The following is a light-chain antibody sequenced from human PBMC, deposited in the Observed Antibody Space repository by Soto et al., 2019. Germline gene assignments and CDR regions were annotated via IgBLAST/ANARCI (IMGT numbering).Light chain of an antibody. CDR1: QIVSGY. V-gene: IGKV3-11*01. J-gene: IGKJ4*01. Sequence: EIVLTQSPATLSLSPVNRATLSCRASQIVSGYLAWYQHKPGQAPMLLIYDASNRATGIPARFSGSGSGKDFPITITILEPEDFAVYYFQQRSNWPSTFGGGTKVEI. CDR2: DAS. CDR3: QQRSNWPST.